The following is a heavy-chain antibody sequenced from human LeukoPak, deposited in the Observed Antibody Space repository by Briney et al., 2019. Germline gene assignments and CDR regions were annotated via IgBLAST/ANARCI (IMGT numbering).Heavy chain of an antibody. Sequence: GESLKISCKGSGYSFTNYWIGWVRQMPGKGLEWMGIIYPGDSDTRYSPSFQGQVTISADKSISTAYLQWSSLKASDTAMYYCATPTYYYDSSGYAGWPPLAFDIWGQGTMVTVSS. CDR2: IYPGDSDT. CDR1: GYSFTNYW. V-gene: IGHV5-51*01. CDR3: ATPTYYYDSSGYAGWPPLAFDI. D-gene: IGHD3-22*01. J-gene: IGHJ3*02.